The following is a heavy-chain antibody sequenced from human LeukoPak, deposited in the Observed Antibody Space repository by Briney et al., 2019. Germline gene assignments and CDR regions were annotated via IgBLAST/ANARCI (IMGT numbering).Heavy chain of an antibody. J-gene: IGHJ4*02. CDR2: INSDGSST. V-gene: IGHV3-74*01. Sequence: GGSLRLSCAASGFTFSSYWMHWVRQAPGKGLVWVSRINSDGSSTSYADSVKGRFTISRDNAKNTLYLQMNSLRAEDAAVYYCARSRFSSSTSLGVDYWGQGTLVTVSS. CDR1: GFTFSSYW. D-gene: IGHD2-2*01. CDR3: ARSRFSSSTSLGVDY.